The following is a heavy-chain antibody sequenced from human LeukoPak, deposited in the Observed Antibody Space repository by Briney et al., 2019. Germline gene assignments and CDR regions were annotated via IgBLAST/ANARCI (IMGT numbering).Heavy chain of an antibody. V-gene: IGHV4-39*07. CDR1: GGSISSSRYY. J-gene: IGHJ4*02. Sequence: SETLSLTCTVSGGSISSSRYYWGWIRQPPGKGLEWIGSIYYSGGTYYNPSLKSRVTISVDTSKNQFSLKLSSVTAADTAVYYCASFYTRDYFDYWGQGTLVTVSS. CDR2: IYYSGGT. CDR3: ASFYTRDYFDY. D-gene: IGHD3-16*01.